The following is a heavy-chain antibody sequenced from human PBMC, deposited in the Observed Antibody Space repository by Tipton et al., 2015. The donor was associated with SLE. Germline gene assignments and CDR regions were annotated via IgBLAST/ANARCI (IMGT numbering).Heavy chain of an antibody. Sequence: LRLSCAVSGYSISSGYYWGWIRQPPGKGLEWIGSIYHSGSTYYNPSLKSRVTISVDTSKNQFSLKLSSVTAADTAVYYCAREGMVRGNNWFDPWGQGTLVTVSS. CDR2: IYHSGST. J-gene: IGHJ5*02. D-gene: IGHD3-10*01. CDR3: AREGMVRGNNWFDP. V-gene: IGHV4-38-2*02. CDR1: GYSISSGYY.